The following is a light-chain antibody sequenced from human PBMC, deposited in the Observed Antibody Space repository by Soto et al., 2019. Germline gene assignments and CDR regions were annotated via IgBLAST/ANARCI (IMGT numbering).Light chain of an antibody. CDR3: SSYTNSKAYNL. V-gene: IGLV2-14*01. J-gene: IGLJ2*01. CDR2: EVT. CDR1: RTDIGGYNY. Sequence: QSALTQPASVSGSLGQSITISCTGTRTDIGGYNYVSWYQQYPGKAPKLVICEVTSRPSGISDRFSGSKSGNTASLTISGLQAEDEAEYFCSSYTNSKAYNLFGGGTKVTVL.